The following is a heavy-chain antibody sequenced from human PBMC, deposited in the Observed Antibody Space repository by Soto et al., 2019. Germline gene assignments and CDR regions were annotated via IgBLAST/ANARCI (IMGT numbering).Heavy chain of an antibody. Sequence: GGSLRLSCVASGFNLSHPWMTWVRQAAGKGLEWVGRIKTKTDGGTTDYAAPVKGRFTISRHDSKNTLNLQMNSLKTEDTAVYYCATDPLLWPAFDYWGQGTLVTVSS. J-gene: IGHJ4*02. V-gene: IGHV3-15*01. CDR2: IKTKTDGGTT. CDR3: ATDPLLWPAFDY. D-gene: IGHD3-10*01. CDR1: GFNLSHPW.